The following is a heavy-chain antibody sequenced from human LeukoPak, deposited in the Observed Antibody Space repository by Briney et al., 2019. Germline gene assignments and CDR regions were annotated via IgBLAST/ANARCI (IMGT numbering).Heavy chain of an antibody. D-gene: IGHD3-22*01. CDR1: EFTFNSYA. CDR3: ARDWGAYYHFFDY. Sequence: GGSLRLSCVASEFTFNSYAMTWVRQAPGKGLEWVSSISVNNNMYYADSVKGRFTISRDNAKKSLYLQMNSLRAEDTAVYYCARDWGAYYHFFDYWGQGTLVTVSS. CDR2: ISVNNNM. V-gene: IGHV3-69-1*01. J-gene: IGHJ4*02.